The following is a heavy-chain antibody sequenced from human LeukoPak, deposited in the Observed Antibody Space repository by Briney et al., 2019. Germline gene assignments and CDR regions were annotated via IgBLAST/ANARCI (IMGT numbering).Heavy chain of an antibody. CDR2: ISISSSYI. CDR1: GFTFSSYR. D-gene: IGHD2-2*01. V-gene: IGHV3-21*01. CDR3: ARVRYCSSSGCYSLSLPMDV. J-gene: IGHJ6*04. Sequence: GGSLRLSCAASGFTFSSYRMNWVRQAPGKGLGWVSSISISSSYIYYADSVKGRFTISRDNAKNSLYLQMNSLRAEDTAVYYCARVRYCSSSGCYSLSLPMDVWGKGTTVTVSS.